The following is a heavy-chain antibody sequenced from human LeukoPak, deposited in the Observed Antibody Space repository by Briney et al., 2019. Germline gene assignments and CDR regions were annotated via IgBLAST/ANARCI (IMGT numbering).Heavy chain of an antibody. Sequence: ASVRVSCKASGYTFTSYGISWVRQAPGQGLEWMGWISAYNGNTNYAQKLQGRVTMTTDTSTSTAYMELRSLRSDDTAVYYCARSPNIVATIGDLSFDYWGQGTLVTVSS. D-gene: IGHD5-12*01. CDR1: GYTFTSYG. CDR2: ISAYNGNT. CDR3: ARSPNIVATIGDLSFDY. V-gene: IGHV1-18*01. J-gene: IGHJ4*02.